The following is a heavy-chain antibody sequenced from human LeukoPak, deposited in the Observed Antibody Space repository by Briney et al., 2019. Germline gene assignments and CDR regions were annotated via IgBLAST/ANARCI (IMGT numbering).Heavy chain of an antibody. CDR3: ATHLLRVPAAMHNDAFDI. Sequence: SVKVSCKASGGTFSSYAISWVRQAPGQGLEWMGGIIPIFGTANYAQKFQGRVTITTDESTSTAYMELSSPRSEDTAVYYCATHLLRVPAAMHNDAFDIWGQGTMVTVSS. CDR1: GGTFSSYA. CDR2: IIPIFGTA. V-gene: IGHV1-69*05. D-gene: IGHD2-2*01. J-gene: IGHJ3*02.